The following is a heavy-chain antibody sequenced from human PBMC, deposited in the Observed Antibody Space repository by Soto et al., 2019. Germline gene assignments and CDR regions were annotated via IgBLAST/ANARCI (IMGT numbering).Heavy chain of an antibody. CDR2: IKQDGSEK. CDR1: GSTFSSYW. CDR3: ARDSKGSEVVWFGELLTDFDY. J-gene: IGHJ4*02. D-gene: IGHD3-10*01. Sequence: PGGSLRLSCAASGSTFSSYWMSWVRQAPGKGLEWVANIKQDGSEKYYVDSVKGRFTISRDNAKNSLYLQMNGLRAEDTAVYYCARDSKGSEVVWFGELLTDFDYWGQGTLVTVSS. V-gene: IGHV3-7*01.